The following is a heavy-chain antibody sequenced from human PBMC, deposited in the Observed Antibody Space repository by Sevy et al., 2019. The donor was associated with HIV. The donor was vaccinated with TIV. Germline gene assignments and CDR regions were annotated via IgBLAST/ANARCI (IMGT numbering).Heavy chain of an antibody. D-gene: IGHD6-13*01. CDR3: AKDSRVYSSSHFDY. J-gene: IGHJ4*02. V-gene: IGHV3-11*06. CDR1: GFTFSDYY. Sequence: GGSLRLSCAASGFTFSDYYMTWIRQAPGKGLEWVSYISSGSTYINYADSVKGRFTISGDNAKNSLYLQMNSLRAEDTAVYYCAKDSRVYSSSHFDYWGQGTLVTVSS. CDR2: ISSGSTYI.